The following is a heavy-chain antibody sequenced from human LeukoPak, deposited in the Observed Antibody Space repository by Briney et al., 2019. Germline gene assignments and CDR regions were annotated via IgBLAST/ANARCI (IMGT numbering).Heavy chain of an antibody. D-gene: IGHD3-10*01. V-gene: IGHV4-38-2*01. CDR1: GYSISSGYY. J-gene: IGHJ6*04. Sequence: SETLSLTCAVSGYSISSGYYWGWIRQPPGKGLXWIGSIFHSGSTYYNPSLKSRVNMSVDTSKNQISLKLSSVTAADTAVYYCARASGSYGSGSYYYYGMDVWGKGTTVTVSS. CDR2: IFHSGST. CDR3: ARASGSYGSGSYYYYGMDV.